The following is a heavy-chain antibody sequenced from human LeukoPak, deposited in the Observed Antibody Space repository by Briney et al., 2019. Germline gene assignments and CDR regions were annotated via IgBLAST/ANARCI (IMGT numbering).Heavy chain of an antibody. CDR1: GGSISSGGYY. Sequence: SETLSLTCTVSGGSISSGGYYWSWIRQHPGKGLEWIGHIYYSGSTYYNPSLKSRVTKSVDTSKNQFSLKLSSVTAADTAVYYCARTTDLTFDYWGQGTLVTVSS. CDR2: IYYSGST. V-gene: IGHV4-31*03. D-gene: IGHD4-17*01. J-gene: IGHJ4*02. CDR3: ARTTDLTFDY.